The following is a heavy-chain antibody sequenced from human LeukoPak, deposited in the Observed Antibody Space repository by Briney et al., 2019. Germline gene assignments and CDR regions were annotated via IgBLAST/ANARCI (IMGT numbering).Heavy chain of an antibody. CDR2: IYYSGST. J-gene: IGHJ3*02. V-gene: IGHV4-59*08. D-gene: IGHD5-24*01. CDR3: ARRGGYNFEAFDI. CDR1: GGSISSYY. Sequence: SETLSLTRTVSGGSISSYYWSWIRQPPGKGLEWIGHIYYSGSTNYNPSLKSRVTISVDTSKNQFSLKLSSVTAADTAVYYCARRGGYNFEAFDIWGQGTMVTVSS.